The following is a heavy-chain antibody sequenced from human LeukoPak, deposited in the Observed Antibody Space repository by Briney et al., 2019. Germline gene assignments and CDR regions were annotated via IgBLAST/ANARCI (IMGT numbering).Heavy chain of an antibody. J-gene: IGHJ6*03. CDR2: INHSGST. Sequence: SETLSLTCTVSGGSISSNHWSWIRQPPPKGMERIGEINHSGSTNYNPSPTGRVTISVATAKNQFSLKLGSVTAAATAASYCARVSVTTAFYYYYYMDVWGKGTTVTVSS. D-gene: IGHD4-17*01. V-gene: IGHV4-34*01. CDR3: ARVSVTTAFYYYYYMDV. CDR1: GGSISSNH.